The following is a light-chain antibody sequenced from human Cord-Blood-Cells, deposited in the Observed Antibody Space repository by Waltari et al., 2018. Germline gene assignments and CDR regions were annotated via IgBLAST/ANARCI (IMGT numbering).Light chain of an antibody. J-gene: IGKJ2*01. V-gene: IGKV1-5*01. CDR1: QSISSW. CDR3: QQYNSYSYT. Sequence: GDRVTITCRASQSISSWLAWYQQKPGKAPKLLIYDASSLESGVPSRFSGSGSGTEFTLTISSLQPDDFATYYCQQYNSYSYTFGQGTKPEIK. CDR2: DAS.